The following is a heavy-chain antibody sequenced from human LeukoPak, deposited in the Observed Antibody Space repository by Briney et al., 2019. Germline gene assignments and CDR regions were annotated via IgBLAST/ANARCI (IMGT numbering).Heavy chain of an antibody. CDR3: ARGGGYSYGYFDY. D-gene: IGHD5-18*01. CDR1: GFTFSTYG. CDR2: ISYDGSNK. V-gene: IGHV3-30*03. Sequence: GGSLRLSCAASGFTFSTYGMSWVRQAPGKGLEWVAVISYDGSNKYYADSVKGRFTISRDNAKNSLYLQMNSLRAEDTAVYYCARGGGYSYGYFDYWGQGTLVTVSS. J-gene: IGHJ4*02.